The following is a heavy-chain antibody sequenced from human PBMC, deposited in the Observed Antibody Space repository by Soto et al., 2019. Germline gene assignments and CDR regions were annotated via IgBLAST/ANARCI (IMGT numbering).Heavy chain of an antibody. CDR1: GFTFSSYG. V-gene: IGHV3-30*18. CDR2: ISYDGSNK. D-gene: IGHD6-6*01. J-gene: IGHJ4*02. Sequence: QVQLVESGGGVVQPGRSLRLSCAASGFTFSSYGMHWVRQAPGKGLEWVAVISYDGSNKYYADSVKGRFTISRDNSKNTLYLQMNSLRAEDTAVYYCAKDQDSSSSGGDYWGQGTLVTVSS. CDR3: AKDQDSSSSGGDY.